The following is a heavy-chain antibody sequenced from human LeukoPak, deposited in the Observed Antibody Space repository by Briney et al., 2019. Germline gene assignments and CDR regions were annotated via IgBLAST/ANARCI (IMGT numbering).Heavy chain of an antibody. J-gene: IGHJ4*02. CDR1: GYTFTSYY. V-gene: IGHV1-46*01. D-gene: IGHD3-16*01. CDR3: ARVRLGYPFDY. Sequence: ASVKVSCKASGYTFTSYYTHWVRQAPGQGLEWMGVINPSGGSTGYAQKFQGRVTMTRDMSTNTVYMELSSLRSEDTAVYYCARVRLGYPFDYWGQGTLVTVSS. CDR2: INPSGGST.